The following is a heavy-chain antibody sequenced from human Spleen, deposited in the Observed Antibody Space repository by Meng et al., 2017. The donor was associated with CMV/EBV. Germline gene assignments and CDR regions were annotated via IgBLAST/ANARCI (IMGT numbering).Heavy chain of an antibody. V-gene: IGHV1-18*01. CDR1: VYHFPSHT. J-gene: IGHJ4*02. CDR3: AREYQLYSESLDC. Sequence: NAYVYHFPSHTMNWVRHAPGQEVEWLRRINTYNGNTNYAQKLQGRVTMTTDTSTGAAYMDLRSLRSDDTAVYFCAREYQLYSESLDCWGQGTLVTVSS. D-gene: IGHD1-26*01. CDR2: INTYNGNT.